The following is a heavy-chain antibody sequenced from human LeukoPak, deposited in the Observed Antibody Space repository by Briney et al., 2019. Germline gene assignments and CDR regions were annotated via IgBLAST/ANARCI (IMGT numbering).Heavy chain of an antibody. D-gene: IGHD6-19*01. CDR2: ISWNSGYI. CDR3: AKVRGTYSSGYFFDY. J-gene: IGHJ4*02. V-gene: IGHV3-9*01. CDR1: GFTFDNYA. Sequence: SLRLSCAASGFTFDNYAMHWVRPAPGKGLEWLSIISWNSGYIGYADSVKGRFTISRDNAKKSLDLQMNSLRAEDTAIYYCAKVRGTYSSGYFFDYWGQGTLVTVSS.